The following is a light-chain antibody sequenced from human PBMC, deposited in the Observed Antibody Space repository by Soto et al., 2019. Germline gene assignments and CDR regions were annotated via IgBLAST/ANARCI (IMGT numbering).Light chain of an antibody. CDR3: QQYKKWPPLT. CDR2: GAF. Sequence: EIVMTQSPAPLSVSPGETATLSCRASQSVAFHLAWYQQKPGQGPRLLIYGAFTRATGIPARFSGSGSGTEFTLTISSLQSEDFAVYYCQQYKKWPPLTFGGGTKVEIK. CDR1: QSVAFH. J-gene: IGKJ4*01. V-gene: IGKV3-15*01.